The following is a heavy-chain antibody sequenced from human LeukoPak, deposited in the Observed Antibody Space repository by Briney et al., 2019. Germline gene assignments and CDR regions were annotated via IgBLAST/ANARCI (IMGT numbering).Heavy chain of an antibody. CDR1: GYTFTSYD. Sequence: ASVEVSCKASGYTFTSYDINWVRQATGQGLEWMGWMNPNSGNTGYAQKFQGRVTITRNTSISTAYMELSSLRSEDTAVYYCARSFIYGSGSYYNWFDPWGQGTLVTVSS. D-gene: IGHD3-10*01. CDR2: MNPNSGNT. V-gene: IGHV1-8*03. J-gene: IGHJ5*02. CDR3: ARSFIYGSGSYYNWFDP.